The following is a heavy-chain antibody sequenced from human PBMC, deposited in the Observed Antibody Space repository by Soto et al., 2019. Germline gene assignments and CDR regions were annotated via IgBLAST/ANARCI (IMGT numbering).Heavy chain of an antibody. Sequence: QAQLEQSGGEVKKPGSSVKVSCKASRVAFSKFIVTWVRQAPGVGLERVGGIIPVFGTANYAQKFQARVTITADESTCTSFMEVNNLRSEATAVYYCAKVRYRSPMGYYYGMDVCGQGPTVNVSS. CDR3: AKVRYRSPMGYYYGMDV. D-gene: IGHD6-19*01. CDR2: IIPVFGTA. CDR1: RVAFSKFI. V-gene: IGHV1-69*01. J-gene: IGHJ6*02.